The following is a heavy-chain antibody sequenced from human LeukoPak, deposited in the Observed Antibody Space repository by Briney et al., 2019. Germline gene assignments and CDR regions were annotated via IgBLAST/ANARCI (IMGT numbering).Heavy chain of an antibody. D-gene: IGHD6-19*01. CDR1: GGSISSYY. J-gene: IGHJ3*02. V-gene: IGHV4-59*01. CDR3: ASIPSGWPPEDI. Sequence: PSETLSLTCTVSGGSISSYYWSWIRQPPGKGLEWIGYIYYSGSTNYNPSLKSRVTISVDTSKNQFSLKLSSVTAADTAVYYCASIPSGWPPEDIWGQGTMVTVSS. CDR2: IYYSGST.